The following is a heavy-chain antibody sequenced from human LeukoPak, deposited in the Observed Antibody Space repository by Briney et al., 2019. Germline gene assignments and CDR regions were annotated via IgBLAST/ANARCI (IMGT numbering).Heavy chain of an antibody. CDR1: GYTFTSYY. Sequence: GASVKVYCKASGYTFTSYYMHWVRQAPGQGLEWMGIINPSGGSTSYAQKFQGRVTMTRDTSTSTVYMELSSLRSEDTAVYYCARDRLPLGIAAAGTLSYTFDIWGQGTMVTVSS. CDR3: ARDRLPLGIAAAGTLSYTFDI. J-gene: IGHJ3*02. CDR2: INPSGGST. D-gene: IGHD6-13*01. V-gene: IGHV1-46*01.